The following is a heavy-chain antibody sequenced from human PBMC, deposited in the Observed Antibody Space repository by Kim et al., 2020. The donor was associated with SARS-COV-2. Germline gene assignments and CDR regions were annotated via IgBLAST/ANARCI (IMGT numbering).Heavy chain of an antibody. J-gene: IGHJ4*02. D-gene: IGHD6-19*01. CDR3: ARVPPTGYSSGWYYFDY. V-gene: IGHV3-21*01. Sequence: GGSLRLSCAASGFTFSSYSMNWVRQAPGKGLEWVSSISSSSSYIYYADSVKGRFTISRDNAKNSLYLQMNSLRAEDTAVYYCARVPPTGYSSGWYYFDYWGQGTLVTVSS. CDR2: ISSSSSYI. CDR1: GFTFSSYS.